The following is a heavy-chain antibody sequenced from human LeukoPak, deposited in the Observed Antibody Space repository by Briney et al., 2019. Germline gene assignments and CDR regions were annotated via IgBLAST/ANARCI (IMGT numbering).Heavy chain of an antibody. CDR2: ISSSSSYI. D-gene: IGHD6-6*01. J-gene: IGHJ6*03. CDR1: GFTFRSYA. V-gene: IGHV3-21*01. Sequence: GGSLRLSCAASGFTFRSYAMNWVRQAPGKGLEWVSSISSSSSYIYYADSVKGRFTISRDNAKNSLYLQMNSLRAEDTAVYYCASSSSTGYYMDVWGKGTTVTVSS. CDR3: ASSSSTGYYMDV.